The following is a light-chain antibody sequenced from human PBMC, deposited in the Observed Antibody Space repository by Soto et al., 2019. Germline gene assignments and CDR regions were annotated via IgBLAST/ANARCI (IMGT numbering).Light chain of an antibody. J-gene: IGKJ4*01. CDR1: QSVSSK. CDR3: QQYNNWPPT. Sequence: EIVMTQSPATLSVSPGERATLSCRASQSVSSKLAWYQQKPGQAPRLLIYGASTRATGIPARFSGSGSGTEFTLTISSPQSEDFAVYYCQQYNNWPPTFGGGTKVEIK. V-gene: IGKV3-15*01. CDR2: GAS.